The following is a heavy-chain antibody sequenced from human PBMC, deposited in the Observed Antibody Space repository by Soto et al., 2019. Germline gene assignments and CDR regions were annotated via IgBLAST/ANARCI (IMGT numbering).Heavy chain of an antibody. CDR3: ASTSAAGKYYYGMDV. J-gene: IGHJ6*02. V-gene: IGHV5-51*01. D-gene: IGHD6-13*01. CDR2: IYPGDSDT. Sequence: EVQLVQSGAEVKKPGESLKISCKGSGYSFTSYWIGWVRQMPGKGLEWMGIIYPGDSDTRYSPSFQGQVTISADKSISPASLQWSSLKASDTAMYYCASTSAAGKYYYGMDVWGQGTTVTVSS. CDR1: GYSFTSYW.